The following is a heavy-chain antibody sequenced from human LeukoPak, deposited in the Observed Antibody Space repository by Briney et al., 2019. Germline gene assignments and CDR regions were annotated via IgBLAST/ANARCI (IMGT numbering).Heavy chain of an antibody. Sequence: PGGSLRLSCAASGFTFSSYDMHWVRQATGKGLEWVSAIGTAGDTYYPGSVKGRFTISRENAKNSLYLQMNSLRAGDTAVYYCAREGAEGSGFDYWGQGTLVTVSS. CDR2: IGTAGDT. D-gene: IGHD6-19*01. J-gene: IGHJ4*02. CDR1: GFTFSSYD. V-gene: IGHV3-13*01. CDR3: AREGAEGSGFDY.